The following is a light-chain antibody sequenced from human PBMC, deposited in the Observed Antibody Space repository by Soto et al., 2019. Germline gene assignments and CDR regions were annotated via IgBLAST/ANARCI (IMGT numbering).Light chain of an antibody. CDR3: CSYGGTYYV. CDR2: DVS. Sequence: QSALTQPHSVSGSPGQAVTISCTGTSSDVGGYNYVSWYQQHPGKVPKVMIYDVSKRLSGVPDRFSGSKSGNTASLTISGLQAEDEADYYCCSYGGTYYVFGTGTKLTVL. CDR1: SSDVGGYNY. J-gene: IGLJ1*01. V-gene: IGLV2-11*01.